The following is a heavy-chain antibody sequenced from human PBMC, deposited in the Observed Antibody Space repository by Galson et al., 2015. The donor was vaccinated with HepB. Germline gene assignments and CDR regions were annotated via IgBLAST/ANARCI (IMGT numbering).Heavy chain of an antibody. D-gene: IGHD1-14*01. CDR3: ARFNTTSSAFDY. J-gene: IGHJ4*02. CDR1: GFDFSSST. CDR2: IRPTSGDI. Sequence: SLRLSCAASGFDFSSSTMNWVRLAPGKGLEWISSIRPTSGDIYYAESLAGRFTVSRDNAKNSLYLQMNSLRAADTALYYCARFNTTSSAFDYWGQGTLVTVSS. V-gene: IGHV3-21*01.